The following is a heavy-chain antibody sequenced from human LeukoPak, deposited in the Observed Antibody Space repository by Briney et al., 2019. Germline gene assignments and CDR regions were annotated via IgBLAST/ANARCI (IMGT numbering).Heavy chain of an antibody. V-gene: IGHV3-30*02. CDR3: AREKEVMREHKINTLDY. D-gene: IGHD1-26*01. Sequence: GGSLRLSCAASGFTFSSYGMHWVRQAPGKGLEWVAFIRYDGSNKYYADSVKGRFTISRDNSKNTLYLQMNSLRAEDTAVYFCAREKEVMREHKINTLDYWGQGTLVTVSS. CDR2: IRYDGSNK. CDR1: GFTFSSYG. J-gene: IGHJ4*02.